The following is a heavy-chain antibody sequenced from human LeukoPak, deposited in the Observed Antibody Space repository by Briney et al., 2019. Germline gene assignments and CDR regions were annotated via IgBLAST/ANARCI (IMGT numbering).Heavy chain of an antibody. J-gene: IGHJ4*02. D-gene: IGHD3-10*01. V-gene: IGHV4-30-2*01. CDR3: ARDYSYYYGSGSIGLDY. CDR2: IYHSGST. Sequence: SETLSLTCTVSGGSISSGGYYWSWIRQPPGNGLEWIGYIYHSGSTYYNPSLKSRVTISVDRSKNQFSLKLSSVTAADTAVYYCARDYSYYYGSGSIGLDYWGQGTLVTVSS. CDR1: GGSISSGGYY.